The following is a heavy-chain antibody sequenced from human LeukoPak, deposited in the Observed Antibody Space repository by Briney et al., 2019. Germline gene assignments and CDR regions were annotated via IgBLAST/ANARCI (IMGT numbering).Heavy chain of an antibody. V-gene: IGHV4-39*01. Sequence: PSETLSLTCTVSGGSISSSSYYWGWIRQPPGKGLEWIGSIYYSGSTYYNPSLKSRVTISVDTSKNQFSLKLSSVTAADTAVYYCTGRDVDYGDYVDYWGQGTLVTASS. D-gene: IGHD4-17*01. CDR3: TGRDVDYGDYVDY. CDR1: GGSISSSSYY. CDR2: IYYSGST. J-gene: IGHJ4*02.